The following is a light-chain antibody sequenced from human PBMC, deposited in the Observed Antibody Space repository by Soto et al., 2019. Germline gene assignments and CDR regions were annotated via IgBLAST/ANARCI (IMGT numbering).Light chain of an antibody. CDR1: QSVSSSY. CDR3: QQYRSFLYT. V-gene: IGKV3-20*01. J-gene: IGKJ2*01. CDR2: GAS. Sequence: EIVLTQSPGTLSLSPGERATLSCRASQSVSSSYLAWYQQKPGQAPRLLIYGASSRATGIPDRFSGSGSGTDFTLIISRLEPEDSAVYYCQQYRSFLYTFGQGTKLEIK.